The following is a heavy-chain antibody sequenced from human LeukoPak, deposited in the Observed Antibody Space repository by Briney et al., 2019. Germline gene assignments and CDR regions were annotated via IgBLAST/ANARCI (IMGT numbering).Heavy chain of an antibody. Sequence: AGGSLRLSCVGSGFSLSTYWMSWVRQAPGKGLEWVANIKQDGDVKQYVDSVKGRFTISRDNAKNSVYVQMNDLTVEDTAVYYCAAGDTYIWGQGTLVTVSS. D-gene: IGHD3-16*01. V-gene: IGHV3-7*01. CDR1: GFSLSTYW. CDR3: AAGDTYI. CDR2: IKQDGDVK. J-gene: IGHJ3*02.